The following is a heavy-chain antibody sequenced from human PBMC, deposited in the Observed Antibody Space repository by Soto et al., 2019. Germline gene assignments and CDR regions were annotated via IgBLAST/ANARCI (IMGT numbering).Heavy chain of an antibody. CDR1: NGSIKGYY. CDR3: VRGDVLDI. V-gene: IGHV4-4*07. D-gene: IGHD3-10*01. Sequence: SETLSLTCTASNGSIKGYYWSWVRQAAGKGLEWNGRIYSSGNTNYSPSHKGRVTKSVETLQNHYSLKVNSVTAADTAMYYCVRGDVLDIWGRGTMVT. J-gene: IGHJ3*02. CDR2: IYSSGNT.